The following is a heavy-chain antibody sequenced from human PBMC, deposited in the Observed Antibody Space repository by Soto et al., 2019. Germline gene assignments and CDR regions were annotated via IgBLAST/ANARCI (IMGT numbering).Heavy chain of an antibody. CDR3: ARGLGGRYCSSTSCGNWFDP. Sequence: SETLSLTSAVYGGSFRGYYWSWIRQPPGRGLEWIGEINHSGSTNYNPSLKSRVTISVDTSKNQFSLKLSSVTAADTAVYYCARGLGGRYCSSTSCGNWFDPWGQGTLVTVS. J-gene: IGHJ5*02. CDR2: INHSGST. V-gene: IGHV4-34*01. D-gene: IGHD2-2*01. CDR1: GGSFRGYY.